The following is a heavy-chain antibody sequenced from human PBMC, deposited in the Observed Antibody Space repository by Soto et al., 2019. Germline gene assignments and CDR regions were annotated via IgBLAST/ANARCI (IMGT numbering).Heavy chain of an antibody. V-gene: IGHV3-74*01. CDR2: INGDGSRT. CDR3: TRGGAPYSLDV. CDR1: GFSFSNYW. J-gene: IGHJ6*02. Sequence: EVQVVESGGGLVQPGGSLRLSCAASGFSFSNYWMHWVRQVSGKGLVWVSQINGDGSRTYYADSMKGRFTISRDNAKNTLYLQMNSLRAEVTAVYYCTRGGAPYSLDVWGQGTTVTVSS. D-gene: IGHD1-26*01.